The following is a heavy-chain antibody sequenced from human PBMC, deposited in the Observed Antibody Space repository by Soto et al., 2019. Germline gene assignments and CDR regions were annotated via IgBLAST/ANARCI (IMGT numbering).Heavy chain of an antibody. CDR2: IWYDGSNK. V-gene: IGHV3-33*01. CDR1: GFTFRSYA. Sequence: GGSLRLSCAASGFTFRSYALHWVPQAPGKGLEWVAVIWYDGSNKYYADSVKGRFTISRDNSKNTLYLQMNSLRAEDTAVYYCARDYDILTGYPYYYFDYWGQGTLVTVSS. J-gene: IGHJ4*02. CDR3: ARDYDILTGYPYYYFDY. D-gene: IGHD3-9*01.